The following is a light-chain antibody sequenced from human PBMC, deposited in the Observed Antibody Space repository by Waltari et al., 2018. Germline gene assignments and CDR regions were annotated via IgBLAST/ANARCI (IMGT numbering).Light chain of an antibody. V-gene: IGLV2-11*03. CDR3: CSFAASYTSYVI. Sequence: GYDYVSWYQQHPGKAPKLMIYDVTKRPSGVPARFSGSKSGNTASLTISGLQTEDEADYYCCSFAASYTSYVIFGGGTKLTVL. J-gene: IGLJ2*01. CDR1: GYDY. CDR2: DVT.